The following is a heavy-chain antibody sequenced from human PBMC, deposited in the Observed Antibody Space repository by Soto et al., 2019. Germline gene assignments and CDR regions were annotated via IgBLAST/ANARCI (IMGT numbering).Heavy chain of an antibody. V-gene: IGHV3-21*01. CDR3: AREENYYYYYGMDV. CDR2: ISSSSSYI. Sequence: EVQLVESGGGLVKPGGSLRLSCAASGFTFSSYSMNWVRQAPGKGLEWVSSISSSSSYIYYADSVKGRFTISRDNAKNSLYLQMNSLRAEDTAVYYCAREENYYYYYGMDVWGQGTTVTVSS. J-gene: IGHJ6*02. CDR1: GFTFSSYS.